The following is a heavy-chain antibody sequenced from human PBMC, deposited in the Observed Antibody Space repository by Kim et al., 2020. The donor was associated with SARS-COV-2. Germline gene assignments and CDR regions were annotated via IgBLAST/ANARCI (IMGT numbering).Heavy chain of an antibody. Sequence: GGSLRLSCEVSGFNFNDLFMSWIRQTPGKGLEQISYISGAGATIYYADSVKGRFTISRDSANNSLYLQMNSLRPDDTALYYCMGEVRHLIQWGQGTHVTVSS. CDR1: GFNFNDLF. CDR3: MGEVRHLIQ. D-gene: IGHD3-16*01. V-gene: IGHV3-11*01. J-gene: IGHJ4*02. CDR2: ISGAGATI.